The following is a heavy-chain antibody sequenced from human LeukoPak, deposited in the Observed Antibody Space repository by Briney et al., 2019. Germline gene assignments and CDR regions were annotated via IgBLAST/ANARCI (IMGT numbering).Heavy chain of an antibody. J-gene: IGHJ3*02. Sequence: PSETLSLTCAVYGGSFSGYYWSWIRQPPGKGLEWIGYIYYSGSTNYNPSLKSRVTISVDTSKNQFSLKLSSVTAADAAVYYCARGYCSSTSCRHTSAFDIWGQGTMVTVSS. V-gene: IGHV4-59*01. CDR2: IYYSGST. CDR3: ARGYCSSTSCRHTSAFDI. CDR1: GGSFSGYY. D-gene: IGHD2-2*01.